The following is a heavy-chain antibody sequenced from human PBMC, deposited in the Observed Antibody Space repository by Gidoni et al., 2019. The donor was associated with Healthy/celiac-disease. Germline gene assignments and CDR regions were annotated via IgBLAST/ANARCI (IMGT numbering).Heavy chain of an antibody. V-gene: IGHV3-33*01. D-gene: IGHD3-10*01. CDR2: IWYDGSNK. Sequence: QVQLVESGGGVVQPGRSLRLSCAASGFPFSSYGMHWVRQAPGKGLEWVAVIWYDGSNKYYADSVKGRFTISRDNSKNTLYLQMNSLRAEDTAVYYCAREGGSGTPGERWFDPWGQGTLVTVSS. J-gene: IGHJ5*02. CDR1: GFPFSSYG. CDR3: AREGGSGTPGERWFDP.